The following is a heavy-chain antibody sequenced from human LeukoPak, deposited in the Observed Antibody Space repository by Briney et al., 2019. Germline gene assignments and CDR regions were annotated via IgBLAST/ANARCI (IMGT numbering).Heavy chain of an antibody. J-gene: IGHJ4*02. D-gene: IGHD6-19*01. CDR3: ARDQGYSSGWSVSY. Sequence: PGGSLRLSCAASGFTLSSYGMHWVRQAPGKGLEWVAVIWYDGSNKYYADSVKGRFTISRDNSKNTLYLQMNSLRAEDTAVYYCARDQGYSSGWSVSYWGQGTLVTVSS. CDR2: IWYDGSNK. V-gene: IGHV3-33*01. CDR1: GFTLSSYG.